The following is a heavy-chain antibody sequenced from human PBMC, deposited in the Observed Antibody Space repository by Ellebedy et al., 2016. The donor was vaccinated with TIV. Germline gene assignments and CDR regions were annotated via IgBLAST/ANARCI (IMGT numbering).Heavy chain of an antibody. CDR3: AKDSGRSGWYFDY. J-gene: IGHJ4*02. Sequence: PGGSLRLSCEASGFTFSNFAMGWVRQASGKALAWVATISASGDETFYPNSVNGRFTTSRDNSKNMVYLQTAGLRADDTAVYYCAKDSGRSGWYFDYWGQGTPVTVSS. D-gene: IGHD6-19*01. V-gene: IGHV3-23*01. CDR1: GFTFSNFA. CDR2: ISASGDET.